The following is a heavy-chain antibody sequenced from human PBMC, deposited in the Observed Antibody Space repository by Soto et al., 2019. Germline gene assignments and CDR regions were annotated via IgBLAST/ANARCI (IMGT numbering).Heavy chain of an antibody. V-gene: IGHV3-23*01. CDR1: GFTFTSYA. Sequence: GGSLRLSCAASGFTFTSYAMSWVRHAAGKGLEWVSGISGSGGSTYYADSVKGRFTISRDNYKNTLYLQMNSLRAEDTAVYYCAKEELLDLYFDYWGQGTLVTVSS. CDR2: ISGSGGST. D-gene: IGHD1-26*01. CDR3: AKEELLDLYFDY. J-gene: IGHJ4*02.